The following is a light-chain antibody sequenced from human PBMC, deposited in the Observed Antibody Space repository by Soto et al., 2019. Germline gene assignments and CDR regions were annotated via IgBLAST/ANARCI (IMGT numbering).Light chain of an antibody. CDR3: QHYNELPLT. CDR1: QSVSSN. V-gene: IGKV3-15*01. J-gene: IGKJ4*01. CDR2: GAS. Sequence: IVLTQSPATLSLSPGERATLSCRASQSVSSNLVWYQHRPGQAPRLLIFGASTRAIGIPARFSGSGSGTDFTLTISSLQSEDFAVYYCQHYNELPLTFGGGTKVDIK.